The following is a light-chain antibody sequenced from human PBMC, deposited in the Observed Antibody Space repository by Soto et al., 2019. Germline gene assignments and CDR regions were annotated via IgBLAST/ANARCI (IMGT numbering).Light chain of an antibody. J-gene: IGKJ3*01. CDR2: AAS. CDR3: QKYDRAPFT. CDR1: QDITNY. Sequence: DIQMTQSPSSLSVSVGDRVTITCRANQDITNYLAWYQQKPGKVPKLLIYAASTLQSGVPSRFSGSGSGTDFTLTINSLQPEDIATYYCQKYDRAPFTFGPGTKVDIK. V-gene: IGKV1-27*01.